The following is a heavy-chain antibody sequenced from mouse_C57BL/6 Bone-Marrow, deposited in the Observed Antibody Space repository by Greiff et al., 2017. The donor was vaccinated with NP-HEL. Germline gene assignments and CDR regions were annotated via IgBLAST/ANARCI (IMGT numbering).Heavy chain of an antibody. J-gene: IGHJ2*01. CDR3: AVGFDY. CDR1: GYTFTDYY. Sequence: VQLQQSGPELVKPGASVKISCKASGYTFTDYYMNWVKQSHGKSLEWIGDINPNNGGTSYNQKFKGKATLTVDKSSSTAYMELRSLTSEDSAVYYCAVGFDYWGQGTTLTVSS. V-gene: IGHV1-26*01. CDR2: INPNNGGT.